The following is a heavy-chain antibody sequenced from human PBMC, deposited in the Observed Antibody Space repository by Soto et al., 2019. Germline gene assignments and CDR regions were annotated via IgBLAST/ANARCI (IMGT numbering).Heavy chain of an antibody. CDR2: IYYSGST. CDR3: ARLYITMVRGGYTTPNWFDP. V-gene: IGHV4-39*01. CDR1: GGSISSSSYY. D-gene: IGHD3-10*01. Sequence: SETLSLTCTVSGGSISSSSYYWGWIRQPPGKGLEWIGSIYYSGSTYYNPSLKSRVTISVDTSKNQFSLKLSSVTAADTAVYYCARLYITMVRGGYTTPNWFDPWGQGTLVTVSS. J-gene: IGHJ5*02.